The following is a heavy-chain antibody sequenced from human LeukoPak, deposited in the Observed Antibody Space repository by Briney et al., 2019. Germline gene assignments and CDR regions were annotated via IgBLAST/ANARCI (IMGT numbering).Heavy chain of an antibody. V-gene: IGHV4-34*01. J-gene: IGHJ4*02. CDR2: INHSGST. D-gene: IGHD6-13*01. Sequence: SETLSLTCAVYGGSFSGYYWSWIRQPPGKGLEWIGGINHSGSTNYNPSLKSRVTISVDTSKSHFSLQLSSVTAADTAVYYCARGVIAAAPYWGQGTLVTVSS. CDR1: GGSFSGYY. CDR3: ARGVIAAAPY.